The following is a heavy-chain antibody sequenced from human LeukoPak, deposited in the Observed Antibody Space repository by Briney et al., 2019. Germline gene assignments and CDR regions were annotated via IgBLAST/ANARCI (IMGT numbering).Heavy chain of an antibody. CDR1: GFTFGDYA. V-gene: IGHV3-49*03. Sequence: GGSLRLSCTASGFTFGDYAMSWFGQAPGKGLEGVGFIKSKAYGGTTEYAASGKARFTISRNDYKSLAYLQMNSLKTEDKAVYYCTRDAPSLDYRYDYWGQGTLITVSS. J-gene: IGHJ4*02. D-gene: IGHD4-11*01. CDR2: IKSKAYGGTT. CDR3: TRDAPSLDYRYDY.